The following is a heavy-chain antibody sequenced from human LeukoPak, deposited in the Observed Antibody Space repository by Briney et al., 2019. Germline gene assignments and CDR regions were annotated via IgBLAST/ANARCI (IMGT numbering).Heavy chain of an antibody. J-gene: IGHJ5*02. V-gene: IGHV4-59*01. CDR2: IYYSGST. CDR1: GGSISSYY. Sequence: SETLSLTCTVSGGSISSYYWSWIRQPPGKGLEWIGYIYYSGSTNYNPSLKSRVTISVDTSKNQFSLKLSSVTAADTAVYYCARVSSHCSSTSCYNRVGWFDPWGQGTLVTVPS. CDR3: ARVSSHCSSTSCYNRVGWFDP. D-gene: IGHD2-2*02.